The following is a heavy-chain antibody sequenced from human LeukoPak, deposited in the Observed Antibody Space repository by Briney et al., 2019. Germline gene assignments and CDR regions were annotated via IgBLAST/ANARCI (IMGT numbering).Heavy chain of an antibody. CDR3: ARQLEAPLTGLFDY. J-gene: IGHJ4*02. D-gene: IGHD3-9*01. V-gene: IGHV4-39*01. Sequence: SETLSLTYTVSGGSISSSSYYWGWIRRPPGKGLEWIGSIYYSGSTYYNPSLKSRVTISVDTSKNQFSLKLSSVTAADTAVYYCARQLEAPLTGLFDYWGQGTLVTVSS. CDR2: IYYSGST. CDR1: GGSISSSSYY.